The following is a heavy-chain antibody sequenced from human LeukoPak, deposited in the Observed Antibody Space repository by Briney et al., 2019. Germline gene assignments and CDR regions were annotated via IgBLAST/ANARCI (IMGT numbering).Heavy chain of an antibody. CDR1: GFTVSSNY. CDR3: ARRQYYDFWSGYLGRMDV. CDR2: IYSGGST. J-gene: IGHJ6*02. D-gene: IGHD3-3*01. Sequence: PGGSLRLSCAASGFTVSSNYMSWVRQAPGKGLEWVSLIYSGGSTYYADSVKGRFTISRDNSKNTLYLQMNSLRAEDTAVYYCARRQYYDFWSGYLGRMDVWGQGTTVTVSS. V-gene: IGHV3-53*01.